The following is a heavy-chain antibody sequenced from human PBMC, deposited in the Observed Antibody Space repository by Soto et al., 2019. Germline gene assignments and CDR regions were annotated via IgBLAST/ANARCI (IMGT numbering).Heavy chain of an antibody. CDR1: GDSISSSFW. J-gene: IGHJ4*02. CDR2: IYHTEST. V-gene: IGHV4-4*02. D-gene: IGHD4-17*01. Sequence: SETLSLTCTVSGDSISSSFWWSWVRQPPGKGLEWIGEIYHTESTVYNPSLKSRVTISVDKSKNQFSLNLDSVTAADTAVYYCARYDFGTFDYWGRGILVTVSS. CDR3: ARYDFGTFDY.